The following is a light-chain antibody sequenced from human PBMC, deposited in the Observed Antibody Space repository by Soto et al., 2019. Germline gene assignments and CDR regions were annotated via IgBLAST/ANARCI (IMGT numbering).Light chain of an antibody. Sequence: DTQMTQSPSTLSASVGDRVTITCRASQSIGSWMAWYQQIPGKAPKLLIFDASTLQSGVPSGFSGSGSGTEFTLTISSLHPDDFATYYCQQYNGYSYTFGQGTTLEI. CDR2: DAS. V-gene: IGKV1-5*01. J-gene: IGKJ2*01. CDR3: QQYNGYSYT. CDR1: QSIGSW.